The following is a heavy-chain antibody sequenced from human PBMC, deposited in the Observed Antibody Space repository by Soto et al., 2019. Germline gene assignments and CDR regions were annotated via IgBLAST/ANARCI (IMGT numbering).Heavy chain of an antibody. CDR1: GGSISGYY. V-gene: IGHV4-59*01. D-gene: IGHD6-13*01. CDR2: IYNIGST. CDR3: ARRGYSSSWWEWWFDP. J-gene: IGHJ5*02. Sequence: SETLSLTCTVSGGSISGYYWSWLRQPPGKGLEWIGYIYNIGSTNYNPSLRSRVNISVDTSKNQFSLKLSSVTAADTAVYYCARRGYSSSWWEWWFDPWGQGTLVTVSS.